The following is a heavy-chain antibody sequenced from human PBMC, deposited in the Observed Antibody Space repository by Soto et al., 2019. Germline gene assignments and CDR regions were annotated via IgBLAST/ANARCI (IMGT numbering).Heavy chain of an antibody. Sequence: GGSLRLSCAASGFTFSSYAMHWVRQAPGKGLEWVAVISYDGSNKYYADSVKGRFTISRDNSKNTLYLQMNSLRAEDTAVYYCARGPYQLLYAYYYYGMDVWGQGTTVTVSS. D-gene: IGHD2-2*02. J-gene: IGHJ6*02. V-gene: IGHV3-30-3*01. CDR2: ISYDGSNK. CDR1: GFTFSSYA. CDR3: ARGPYQLLYAYYYYGMDV.